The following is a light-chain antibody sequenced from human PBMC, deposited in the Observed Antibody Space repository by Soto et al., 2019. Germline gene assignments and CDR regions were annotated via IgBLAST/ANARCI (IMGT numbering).Light chain of an antibody. Sequence: EIVLTQSPGTLSLSAGERATLSCRASQSISNNYLAWYQQKPGQAPRVLIYGASHRATGTPGRFSGSGSGTDFTRTISRLEPEDFAVYYCQQYGSSPRYTFGQGTKLEIK. J-gene: IGKJ2*01. CDR1: QSISNNY. CDR3: QQYGSSPRYT. CDR2: GAS. V-gene: IGKV3-20*01.